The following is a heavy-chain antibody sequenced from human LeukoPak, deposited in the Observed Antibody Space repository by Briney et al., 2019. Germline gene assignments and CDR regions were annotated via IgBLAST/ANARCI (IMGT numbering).Heavy chain of an antibody. CDR1: GFTFSSFG. CDR3: AKLFSVVISANDY. Sequence: GSLRLSCAASGFTFSSFGMHWVRQAPGKGLEWVSAISGSGGSTYYADSVKGRFTISRDNSKNTLYLQMNSLRAEDTAVYYCAKLFSVVISANDYWGQGTLVTVSS. CDR2: ISGSGGST. J-gene: IGHJ4*02. V-gene: IGHV3-23*01. D-gene: IGHD3-22*01.